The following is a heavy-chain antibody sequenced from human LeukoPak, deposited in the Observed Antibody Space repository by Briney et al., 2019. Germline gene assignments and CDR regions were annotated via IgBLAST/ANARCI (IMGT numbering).Heavy chain of an antibody. V-gene: IGHV1-18*01. CDR2: ITPYNGYT. CDR3: ARGATKVTSVIHMDV. J-gene: IGHJ6*03. Sequence: ASVKVSCKASGYTFTNHGIHWVRQAPGQGFEGMGWITPYNGYTNYALKFQDRVTMTTDTSTSTVYMELRSLISDDTAVYYCARGATKVTSVIHMDVWGKGTTAIVSS. CDR1: GYTFTNHG. D-gene: IGHD4-17*01.